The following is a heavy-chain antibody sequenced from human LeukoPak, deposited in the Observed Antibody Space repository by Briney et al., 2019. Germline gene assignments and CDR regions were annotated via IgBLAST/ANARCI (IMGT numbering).Heavy chain of an antibody. J-gene: IGHJ5*02. CDR3: ARDAHSSSWYLNWFDP. D-gene: IGHD6-13*01. Sequence: PGRSLRLSCAASGFTFSSYAMHGVRQAPGKGLEWVAVISYDGSNKYYADSVKGRFTISRDNSKNTLYLQMNSLRAEDTAVYYCARDAHSSSWYLNWFDPWGQGTLVTVSS. CDR1: GFTFSSYA. CDR2: ISYDGSNK. V-gene: IGHV3-30*04.